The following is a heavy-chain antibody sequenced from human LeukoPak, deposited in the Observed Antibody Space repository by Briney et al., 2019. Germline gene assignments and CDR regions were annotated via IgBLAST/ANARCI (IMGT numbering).Heavy chain of an antibody. J-gene: IGHJ3*02. Sequence: PSETLSLTCTVSGGSIGGDYWTWIRQPPGKGLQYIGYIYHTGAHNFNPSLKSRVTILVNTSKNQFSPKFKSFTAADTAVYYFGRQTMGTAEAFDIWGQGTMVTVSS. CDR2: IYHTGAH. CDR1: GGSIGGDY. D-gene: IGHD1-1*01. CDR3: GRQTMGTAEAFDI. V-gene: IGHV4-59*08.